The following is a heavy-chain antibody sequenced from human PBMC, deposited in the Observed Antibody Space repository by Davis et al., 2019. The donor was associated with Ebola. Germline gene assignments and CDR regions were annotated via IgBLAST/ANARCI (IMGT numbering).Heavy chain of an antibody. CDR1: GFTFSSYA. Sequence: PGGSLRLSCAASGFTFSSYAMSWVRQAPGKGLEWVSAISGSGGSTYYADSVKGRFTISRDNSKNTLYLQMNGLRAEDTAVYYCAKDQDYGDYHYTVAFDYWGQGTLVTVSS. D-gene: IGHD4-17*01. CDR3: AKDQDYGDYHYTVAFDY. J-gene: IGHJ4*02. CDR2: ISGSGGST. V-gene: IGHV3-23*01.